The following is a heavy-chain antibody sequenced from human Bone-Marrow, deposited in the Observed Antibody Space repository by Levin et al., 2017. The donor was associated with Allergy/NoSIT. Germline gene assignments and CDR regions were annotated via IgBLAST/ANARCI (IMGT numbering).Heavy chain of an antibody. CDR1: GFRFSTDA. V-gene: IGHV3-23*01. J-gene: IGHJ3*01. CDR3: AKDRGDMVRGVFDF. D-gene: IGHD3-10*01. Sequence: GGSLRLSCKASGFRFSTDAMSWVRQAPGKGLEWVSGISGSGVRTSYADSVKGRFTISRDNSEDTLYLQMNSLTAEDTALYYCAKDRGDMVRGVFDFWGQGTVVTVSS. CDR2: ISGSGVRT.